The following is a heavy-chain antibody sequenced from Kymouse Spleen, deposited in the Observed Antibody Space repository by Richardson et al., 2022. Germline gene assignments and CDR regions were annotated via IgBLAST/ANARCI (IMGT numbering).Heavy chain of an antibody. Sequence: QVQLVESGGGVVQPGRSLRLSCAASGFTFSSYGMHWVRQAPGKGLEWVAVIWYDGSNKYYADSVKGRFTISRDNSKNTLYLQMNSLRAEDTAVYYCARAGIAVAGSGYYFDYWGQGTLVTVSS. CDR2: IWYDGSNK. V-gene: IGHV3-33*01. CDR1: GFTFSSYG. J-gene: IGHJ4*02. D-gene: IGHD6-19*01. CDR3: ARAGIAVAGSGYYFDY.